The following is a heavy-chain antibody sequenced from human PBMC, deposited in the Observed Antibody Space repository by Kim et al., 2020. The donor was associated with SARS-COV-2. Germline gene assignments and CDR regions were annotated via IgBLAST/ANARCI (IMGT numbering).Heavy chain of an antibody. D-gene: IGHD3-22*01. Sequence: GGSLRLSCAASGFTFSSYAMSWVRQAPGKGLEWVSAISGSGGSTYYADSVKGRFTISRDNSKNTLYLQMNSLRAEDTAVYYCAKDYYYDSSGYPLWYFDLWGRGTLVTVSS. CDR3: AKDYYYDSSGYPLWYFDL. V-gene: IGHV3-23*01. J-gene: IGHJ2*01. CDR1: GFTFSSYA. CDR2: ISGSGGST.